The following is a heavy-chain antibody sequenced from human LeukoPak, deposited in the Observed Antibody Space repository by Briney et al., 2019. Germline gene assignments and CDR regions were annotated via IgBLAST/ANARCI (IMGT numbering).Heavy chain of an antibody. J-gene: IGHJ5*02. CDR2: IYYSGST. V-gene: IGHV4-59*01. CDR1: GGSFSGYY. Sequence: SETLSLTCAVYGGSFSGYYWSWIRQPPGKGLEWIGYIYYSGSTNYNPSLKSRVTMSVDTSKNQFSLKLSSVTAADTAVYYCARSKSGGSGSPRWFDPWGQGTLVTVSS. CDR3: ARSKSGGSGSPRWFDP. D-gene: IGHD3-10*01.